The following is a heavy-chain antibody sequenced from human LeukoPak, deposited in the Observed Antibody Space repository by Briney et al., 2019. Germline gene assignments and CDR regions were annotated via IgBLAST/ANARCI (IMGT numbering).Heavy chain of an antibody. V-gene: IGHV3-23*01. Sequence: GGSLRLSCAASGFTFSSYAMSWVRQAPGKGLEWVSAISGSGGSTYYADSVKGRFTISRDNSKNTLYLQMNSLRAEDTAVYYCAKDLYDSSGPPDAFDIWGQGTLVTVSS. J-gene: IGHJ3*02. CDR1: GFTFSSYA. D-gene: IGHD3-22*01. CDR3: AKDLYDSSGPPDAFDI. CDR2: ISGSGGST.